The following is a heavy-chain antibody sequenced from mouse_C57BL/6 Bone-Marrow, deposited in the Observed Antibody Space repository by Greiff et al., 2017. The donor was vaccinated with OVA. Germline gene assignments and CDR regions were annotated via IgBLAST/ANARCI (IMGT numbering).Heavy chain of an antibody. CDR2: INPGSGGT. Sequence: QVQLQQSGAELVRPGTSVKVSCKASGYAFTNYLIEWVKQRPGQGLEWIGVINPGSGGTKYNEKFKGKATLTADTSSSTAYMQLSSLTSEDSAVYFCARSAISIYYGLTGFAYWGQGTLVTVSA. CDR1: GYAFTNYL. J-gene: IGHJ3*01. D-gene: IGHD2-1*01. V-gene: IGHV1-54*01. CDR3: ARSAISIYYGLTGFAY.